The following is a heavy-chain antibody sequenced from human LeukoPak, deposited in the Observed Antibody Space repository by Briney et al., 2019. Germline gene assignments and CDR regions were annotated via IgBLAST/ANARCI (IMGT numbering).Heavy chain of an antibody. D-gene: IGHD3-10*01. CDR2: IYYSGST. CDR1: GGSISSYY. V-gene: IGHV4-59*01. CDR3: ARDLRFGELLNAFDI. Sequence: SETLSLTCTVSGGSISSYYWSWIRQPPGKGLEWIGYIYYSGSTDYNPSLKSRVTISVDTSKNQFSLKLSSVTAADTAVYYCARDLRFGELLNAFDIWGQGTMVTVSS. J-gene: IGHJ3*02.